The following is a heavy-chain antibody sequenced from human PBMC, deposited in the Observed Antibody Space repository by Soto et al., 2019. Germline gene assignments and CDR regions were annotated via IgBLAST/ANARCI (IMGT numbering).Heavy chain of an antibody. V-gene: IGHV1-3*01. J-gene: IGHJ5*02. D-gene: IGHD6-13*01. CDR1: GYTFTTYT. CDR2: INPVNGNT. Sequence: ASVKVSCKASGYTFTTYTMNWVRQAPGQRLEWMGWINPVNGNTKSSQKFQDRVIITRDTSASTAYMELRSLRSEDTAVYYCARGIATGQLDPWGQGTLVTVSS. CDR3: ARGIATGQLDP.